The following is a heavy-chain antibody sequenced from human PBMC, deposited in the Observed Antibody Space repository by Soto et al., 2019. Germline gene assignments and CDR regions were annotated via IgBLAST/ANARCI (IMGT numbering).Heavy chain of an antibody. J-gene: IGHJ5*02. Sequence: SETLSLTCAVYGGSSSGYYWSWIRQPPGKGLEWIGEINHSGSTNYNPSLKSRVTISVDTSKNQFSLKLSSVTAADTAVYYCARRIDNWFDPWGQGTLVTVSS. D-gene: IGHD2-15*01. V-gene: IGHV4-34*01. CDR3: ARRIDNWFDP. CDR1: GGSSSGYY. CDR2: INHSGST.